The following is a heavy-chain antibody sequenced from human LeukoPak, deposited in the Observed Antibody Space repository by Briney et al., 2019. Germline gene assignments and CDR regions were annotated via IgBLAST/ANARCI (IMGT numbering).Heavy chain of an antibody. J-gene: IGHJ3*02. Sequence: ASVKVSCKASGGTFSSYAISWVRQAPGQGLEWMGRIIPILGIANYAQKFKSRVTITADKSTSTAYMELSSLRSEDTAVYYCARVGYSSSWYSDAFDIWGQGTMVTVSS. D-gene: IGHD6-13*01. V-gene: IGHV1-69*04. CDR2: IIPILGIA. CDR1: GGTFSSYA. CDR3: ARVGYSSSWYSDAFDI.